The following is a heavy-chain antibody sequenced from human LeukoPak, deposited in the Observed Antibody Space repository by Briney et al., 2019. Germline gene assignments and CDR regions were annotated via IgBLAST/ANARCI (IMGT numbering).Heavy chain of an antibody. CDR3: ARLRGYDYVWGSYRFRDY. Sequence: SETLSLACTVSGGSISSSSYYWGWIRQPPGKGLEWIRSIYYSGSTYYNPSLKSRVTISVDTSKNQFSLKLSSVTAADTAVYYCARLRGYDYVWGSYRFRDYWGQGTLVTVSS. CDR1: GGSISSSSYY. V-gene: IGHV4-39*01. CDR2: IYYSGST. J-gene: IGHJ4*02. D-gene: IGHD3-16*02.